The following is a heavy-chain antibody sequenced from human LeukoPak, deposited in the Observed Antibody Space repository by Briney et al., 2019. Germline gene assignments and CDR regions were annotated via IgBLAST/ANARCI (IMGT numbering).Heavy chain of an antibody. J-gene: IGHJ6*04. CDR1: GGTFSSCA. CDR2: IIPMFGTA. CDR3: ARAGLWFGELLSQYYYYYGMDV. V-gene: IGHV1-69*13. D-gene: IGHD3-10*01. Sequence: ASVKVSCKASGGTFSSCAISWVRQAPGQGLEWMGDIIPMFGTADNAQKFQGRVTLTADESVSTAYMELSSLRSEDTAVYYCARAGLWFGELLSQYYYYYGMDVWGKGTTVTVSS.